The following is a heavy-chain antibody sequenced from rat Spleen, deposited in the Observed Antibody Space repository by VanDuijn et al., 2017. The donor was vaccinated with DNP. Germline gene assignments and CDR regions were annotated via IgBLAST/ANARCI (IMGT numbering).Heavy chain of an antibody. CDR1: GFTFSDYY. J-gene: IGHJ4*01. Sequence: EVQLVESGGGLVQPGRSLKLSCAASGFTFSDYYMAWVRQAPTKGLEWVASISYDGGSTYYRDSVKGRFTISRDNAKSSLYLQMDSLRSEDTATYYCTTDRMMVPLEGAMDAWGQGTSVTVSS. D-gene: IGHD1-12*02. CDR2: ISYDGGST. V-gene: IGHV5-20*01. CDR3: TTDRMMVPLEGAMDA.